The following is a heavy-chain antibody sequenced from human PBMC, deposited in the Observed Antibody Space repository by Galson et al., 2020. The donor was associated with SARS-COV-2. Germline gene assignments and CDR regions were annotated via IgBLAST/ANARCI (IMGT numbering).Heavy chain of an antibody. Sequence: GESLKIFCAASGFTFSSYAMSWVRQAPGKGLEWVSAISGSGGSTYYADSVKGRFTISRDDSKNTMYLQMNSLRAEETAVYYCARDLYGSGKYVDYWGQGTLVTVSS. CDR1: GFTFSSYA. CDR3: ARDLYGSGKYVDY. J-gene: IGHJ4*02. V-gene: IGHV3-23*01. D-gene: IGHD3-10*01. CDR2: ISGSGGST.